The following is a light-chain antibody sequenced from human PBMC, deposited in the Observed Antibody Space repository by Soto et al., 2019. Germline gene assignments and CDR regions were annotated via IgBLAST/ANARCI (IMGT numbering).Light chain of an antibody. CDR3: QQYNNWPIT. Sequence: EIVMTQSPATLSVSPGERATLSCRASHSVSSNLAWYQQKPGQAPRLLIYAASTRATGIPARFSGSGSGTEFTLTIGSLQSEDFAVYYCQQYNNWPITFGQGTRLEI. V-gene: IGKV3D-15*01. J-gene: IGKJ5*01. CDR2: AAS. CDR1: HSVSSN.